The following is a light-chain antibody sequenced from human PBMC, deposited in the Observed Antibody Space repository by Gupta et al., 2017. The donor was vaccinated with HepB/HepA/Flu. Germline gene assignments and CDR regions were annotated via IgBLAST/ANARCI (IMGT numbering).Light chain of an antibody. Sequence: ELVMTQSPATLSVSPGERATLSCRASQSVSSSLAWYQLKAGQAPRLLIHGASTRATGIPARFSGSGSGTEFTLTISSLQSEDFAVYYCQQYNSWPLTFGQGTKLEI. CDR2: GAS. V-gene: IGKV3-15*01. J-gene: IGKJ2*01. CDR1: QSVSSS. CDR3: QQYNSWPLT.